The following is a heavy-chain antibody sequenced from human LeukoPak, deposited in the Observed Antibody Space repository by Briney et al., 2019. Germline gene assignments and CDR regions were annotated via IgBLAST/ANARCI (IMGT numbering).Heavy chain of an antibody. J-gene: IGHJ4*02. V-gene: IGHV3-43*02. CDR2: INEGGDTT. D-gene: IGHD1-7*01. CDR1: GFSFTSYE. Sequence: GGSLRLSCAASGFSFTSYEMNWVRHAPGKGLEWVSLINEGGDTTYYADSVKGRFTISRDNSKNFLYLQMTSLRTEDTALYYCSPYDWNYLGDYWGQGTLVTVSS. CDR3: SPYDWNYLGDY.